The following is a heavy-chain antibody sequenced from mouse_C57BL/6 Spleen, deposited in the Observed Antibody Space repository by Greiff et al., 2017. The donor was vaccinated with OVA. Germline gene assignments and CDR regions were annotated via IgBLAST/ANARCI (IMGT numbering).Heavy chain of an antibody. Sequence: VQLQQSGAELVRPGTSVKMSCKASGYTFTNYWIGWAKQRPGHGLEWIGDIYPGGGYTNYNEKFKGKATLTADKSSSTAYMQFSSLTSEDSAIYYCARGNGSSSYYFDYWGQGTTLTVSS. J-gene: IGHJ2*01. V-gene: IGHV1-63*01. D-gene: IGHD1-1*01. CDR3: ARGNGSSSYYFDY. CDR2: IYPGGGYT. CDR1: GYTFTNYW.